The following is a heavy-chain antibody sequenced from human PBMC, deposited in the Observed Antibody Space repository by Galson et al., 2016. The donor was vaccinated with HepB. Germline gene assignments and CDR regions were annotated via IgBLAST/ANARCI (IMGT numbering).Heavy chain of an antibody. CDR2: INGSGDIT. CDR1: GFTFSNYA. Sequence: SLRLSCAASGFTFSNYAMSWVRQAPGKGLEWVSVINGSGDITYYAASVKGRFTISRDSSRSTLYLQMNNLRPEDTGLYYCARFTQEWLDRVYYFDYWGQGTLVTVSS. CDR3: ARFTQEWLDRVYYFDY. V-gene: IGHV3-23*01. J-gene: IGHJ4*02. D-gene: IGHD6-19*01.